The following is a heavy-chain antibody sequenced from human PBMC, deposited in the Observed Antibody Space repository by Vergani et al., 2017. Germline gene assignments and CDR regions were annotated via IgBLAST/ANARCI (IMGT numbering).Heavy chain of an antibody. CDR1: GFSLSSGGMR. Sequence: QVTLKESGPALVKPTQTLTLTCSLSGFSLSSGGMRVSWIRQPPGKALEWLARIDWDNTKVYSSSLKSRLFISKDISKNEVVLTMTNMDPVDTATYYCARTSARNITSHSKACWFASWGQGILFTVSS. V-gene: IGHV2-70*04. J-gene: IGHJ5*01. D-gene: IGHD2-2*01. CDR3: ARTSARNITSHSKACWFAS. CDR2: IDWDNTK.